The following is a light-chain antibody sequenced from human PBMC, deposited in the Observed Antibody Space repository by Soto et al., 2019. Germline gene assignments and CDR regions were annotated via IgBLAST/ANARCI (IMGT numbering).Light chain of an antibody. V-gene: IGLV2-11*01. Sequence: QSALTQPRSVSGSPGQSVTISCTGTSSDVGGYNYVSWYQQHPGTAPKLIIFGVSKRPSGVPDRFSGSKSGNTASLSISGLQVEDGAFFSSPSYAGTYIYALGTGTKVPAL. CDR3: PSYAGTYIYA. J-gene: IGLJ1*01. CDR2: GVS. CDR1: SSDVGGYNY.